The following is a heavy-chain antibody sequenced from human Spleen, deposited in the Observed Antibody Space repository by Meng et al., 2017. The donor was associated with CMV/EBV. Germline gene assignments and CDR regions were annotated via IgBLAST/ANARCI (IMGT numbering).Heavy chain of an antibody. D-gene: IGHD2-2*01. CDR1: GFTFSSYE. CDR3: ARDYCSSTSCYSSARGFDP. Sequence: GESLKISCAASGFTFSSYEMNWVRQAPGKGLEWVSYISSSGSTIYYADSVKGRFTISRDNAKNSPYLQMNSLRAEDTAVYYCARDYCSSTSCYSSARGFDPWGQGTLVTVSS. J-gene: IGHJ5*02. CDR2: ISSSGSTI. V-gene: IGHV3-48*03.